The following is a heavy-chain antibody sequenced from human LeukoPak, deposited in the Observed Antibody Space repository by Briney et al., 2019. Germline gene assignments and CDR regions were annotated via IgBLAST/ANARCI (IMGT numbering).Heavy chain of an antibody. V-gene: IGHV1-69*06. CDR1: GYTFSNHE. D-gene: IGHD4-17*01. Sequence: SVKVSCKASGYTFSNHEIHWVRQAPGQGLEWMGGIIPIFGTANYAQKFQGRVTITADKSTSTAYMELSSLRSEDTAVYYCAREGGTTVTTVGPYFDYWGQGTLVTVSS. CDR3: AREGGTTVTTVGPYFDY. CDR2: IIPIFGTA. J-gene: IGHJ4*02.